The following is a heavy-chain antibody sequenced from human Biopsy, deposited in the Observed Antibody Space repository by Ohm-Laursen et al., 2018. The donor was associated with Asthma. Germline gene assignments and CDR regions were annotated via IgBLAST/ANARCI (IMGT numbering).Heavy chain of an antibody. D-gene: IGHD3-22*01. Sequence: ASVKVSCEASGYTFTNYAIHWVRQAPGQRPEWMGWINAGNGNTKYSQKFQGRVTITRDTSASTAYMELSSLRSEDTAVYYCARVRKDYYDSSGLSGGWFDPWGQGTLVTVSS. CDR1: GYTFTNYA. J-gene: IGHJ5*02. V-gene: IGHV1-3*01. CDR2: INAGNGNT. CDR3: ARVRKDYYDSSGLSGGWFDP.